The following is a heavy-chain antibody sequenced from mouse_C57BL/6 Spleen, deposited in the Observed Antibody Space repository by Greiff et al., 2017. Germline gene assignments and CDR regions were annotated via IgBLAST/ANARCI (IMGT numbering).Heavy chain of an antibody. CDR3: AGGIYSLYFDS. CDR2: ISSGSSTI. Sequence: EVKLVESGGGLVKPGGSLKLSCGASGFTFSDYGMHWVRQAPEKGLEWVAYISSGSSTIYYADTVKGRFTICSVNAKNTLFLQMTSLRSEDTAMYYCAGGIYSLYFDSCGQDSTLTVAS. CDR1: GFTFSDYG. D-gene: IGHD1-1*02. V-gene: IGHV5-17*01. J-gene: IGHJ2*01.